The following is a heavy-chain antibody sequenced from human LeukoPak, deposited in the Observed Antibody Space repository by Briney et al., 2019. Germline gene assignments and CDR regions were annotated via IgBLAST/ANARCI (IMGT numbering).Heavy chain of an antibody. CDR2: IGYSGST. CDR3: ARSKAYSGYFDY. V-gene: IGHV4-59*08. CDR1: GGSFSGYF. J-gene: IGHJ4*02. Sequence: SETLSLTCAVFGGSFSGYFWSWIRQPPGKGLEYIGYIGYSGSTNYNPSLKSRVTISVDTSKNQFSLKLTSVTAADTAVYYCARSKAYSGYFDYWGQGTLVTVSS. D-gene: IGHD4-11*01.